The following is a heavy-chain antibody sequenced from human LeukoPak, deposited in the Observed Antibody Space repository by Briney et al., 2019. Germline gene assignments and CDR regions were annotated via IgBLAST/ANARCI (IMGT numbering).Heavy chain of an antibody. CDR3: AKYTGSYSSFDY. Sequence: GESLKISCKGSGYSFTSYWIGWVRQMPGKGLEWMGRIDPSDSDTNYSPSLQGHVTMSVDKSISTAYLQWSWLKASDTAMYYCAKYTGSYSSFDYWGQGTLVTVSS. D-gene: IGHD1-26*01. J-gene: IGHJ4*02. V-gene: IGHV5-10-1*01. CDR2: IDPSDSDT. CDR1: GYSFTSYW.